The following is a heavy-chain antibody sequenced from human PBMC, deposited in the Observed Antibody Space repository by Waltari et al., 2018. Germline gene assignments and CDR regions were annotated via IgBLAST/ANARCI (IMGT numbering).Heavy chain of an antibody. V-gene: IGHV3-7*01. Sequence: EVQLVESGGGLVQPGGSLRLSCAAHGFIFSSQWMSWNRQAPGKGREWLANITYYGSAQYYVESVKGRFTISRNNAENLLYLQMSSLRVDDTAVYYCATSKASAGNDWGQGTLVSVSS. CDR1: GFIFSSQW. CDR2: ITYYGSAQ. D-gene: IGHD6-13*01. CDR3: ATSKASAGND. J-gene: IGHJ4*02.